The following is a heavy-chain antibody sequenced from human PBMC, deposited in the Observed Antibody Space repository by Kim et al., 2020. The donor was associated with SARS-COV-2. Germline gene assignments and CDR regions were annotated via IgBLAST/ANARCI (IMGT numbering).Heavy chain of an antibody. V-gene: IGHV4-31*03. Sequence: SETLSLTCTVSGASISNDGYYWRWVRQHPGKGLEWIGHIYYSGNTFYNPSLKSRMTISVDTSKNQFSLKLSSVTAADTAVYYCARDGHCSGGSCHLDVWGRGTTVTVSS. CDR2: IYYSGNT. D-gene: IGHD2-15*01. J-gene: IGHJ6*02. CDR1: GASISNDGYY. CDR3: ARDGHCSGGSCHLDV.